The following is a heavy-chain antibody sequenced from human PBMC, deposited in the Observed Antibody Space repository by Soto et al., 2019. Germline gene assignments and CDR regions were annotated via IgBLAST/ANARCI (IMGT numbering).Heavy chain of an antibody. J-gene: IGHJ3*02. CDR3: ARGPSQITIFGVVIAHDDAFDI. D-gene: IGHD3-3*01. CDR1: GFTFSSYS. V-gene: IGHV3-48*02. CDR2: ISSSSTI. Sequence: GGSLRLSCAASGFTFSSYSMNWVRQAPGKGLEWVSYISSSSTIYYADSVKGRFTISRDNAKNSLYLQMNSLRDEDTAVYYFARGPSQITIFGVVIAHDDAFDIWGQGTMVTVSS.